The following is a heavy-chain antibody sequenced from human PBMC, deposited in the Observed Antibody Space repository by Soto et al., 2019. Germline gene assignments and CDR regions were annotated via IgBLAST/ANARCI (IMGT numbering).Heavy chain of an antibody. J-gene: IGHJ6*02. CDR2: ISYDGSNK. Sequence: GGSLRLSCAASGFTFSSYGMHWVRQAPGKGLEWVAVISYDGSNKYYADSVKGRFTISRDNSKNTLYLQMNSLRAEDTAVYYCAKDPPVWVAGYYYYYGMDVWGQGTTVTVSS. CDR1: GFTFSSYG. CDR3: AKDPPVWVAGYYYYYGMDV. D-gene: IGHD6-19*01. V-gene: IGHV3-30*18.